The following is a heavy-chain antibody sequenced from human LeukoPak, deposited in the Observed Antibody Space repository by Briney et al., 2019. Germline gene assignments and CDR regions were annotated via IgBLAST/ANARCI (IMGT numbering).Heavy chain of an antibody. V-gene: IGHV3-23*01. CDR3: AKDFGPVSGMGIYYFDY. CDR2: ISGSGGST. D-gene: IGHD3/OR15-3a*01. J-gene: IGHJ4*02. Sequence: PGGSLRLSCAASGFTFSSYAMSWVRQAPGKGLEWVSAISGSGGSTYYADSVKGRFTISRDNSKNTLYLQMNSLRAEDTAVYYCAKDFGPVSGMGIYYFDYWGQGTLVTVSS. CDR1: GFTFSSYA.